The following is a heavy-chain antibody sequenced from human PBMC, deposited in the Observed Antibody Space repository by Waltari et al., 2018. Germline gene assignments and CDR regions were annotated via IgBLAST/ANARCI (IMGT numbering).Heavy chain of an antibody. CDR2: IYYSGST. CDR3: ARHGKIAAAGYYFDY. V-gene: IGHV4-39*01. CDR1: GGSISSSSYY. Sequence: QLQLQESGPGLVKPSETLSLTCTVSGGSISSSSYYWGWIRQPPGKGLEWIGSIYYSGSTNYNPALKSRVTISVDTSKNQFSLKLSSVTAADTAVYYCARHGKIAAAGYYFDYWGQGTLVTVSS. J-gene: IGHJ4*02. D-gene: IGHD6-13*01.